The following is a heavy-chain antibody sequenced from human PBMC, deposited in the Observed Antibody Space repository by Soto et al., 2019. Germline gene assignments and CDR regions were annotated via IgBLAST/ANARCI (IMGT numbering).Heavy chain of an antibody. J-gene: IGHJ4*02. V-gene: IGHV4-39*01. CDR2: VFYSGSS. D-gene: IGHD6-19*01. Sequence: KPSETLSLTCTVSGGSIRTSTYSAGGIRQPTGKGLEWIGSVFYSGSSYYTPSLKSRVTMSTDTSKNQFSLNLNSVTAADTAVYYCARVRSGPKCEYWRRGSMVTVGS. CDR3: ARVRSGPKCEY. CDR1: GGSIRTSTYS.